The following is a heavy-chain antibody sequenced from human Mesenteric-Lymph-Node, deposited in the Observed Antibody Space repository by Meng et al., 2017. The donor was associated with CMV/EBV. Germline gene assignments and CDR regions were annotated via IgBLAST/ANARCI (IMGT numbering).Heavy chain of an antibody. CDR3: AMYAGGTRDGMDV. CDR2: IYYSGTT. V-gene: IGHV4-31*03. J-gene: IGHJ6*02. Sequence: SETLSLTCTVSGGSISSAGYYWSWLRPHPGKGLEWIGYIYYSGTTYYNPSLKSRVTISVDTSKNQFSLRLSSVTAADTSVYYCAMYAGGTRDGMDVWGQGTTVTVSS. CDR1: GGSISSAGYY. D-gene: IGHD2-2*01.